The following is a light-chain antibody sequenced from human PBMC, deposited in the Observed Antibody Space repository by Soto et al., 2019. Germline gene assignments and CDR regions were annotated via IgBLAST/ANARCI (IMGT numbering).Light chain of an antibody. CDR3: QHYGSSPPFT. V-gene: IGKV3-20*01. CDR2: GAS. J-gene: IGKJ3*01. Sequence: EIVLTQSPGTLSLSPWDRASLSCRASQSVSNSYLAWYQQKPGQAPRLLIYGASIRATGIPDRFSGSGSGTDFTLTISRLEPEDFAVYYCQHYGSSPPFTFGPGTKVDI. CDR1: QSVSNSY.